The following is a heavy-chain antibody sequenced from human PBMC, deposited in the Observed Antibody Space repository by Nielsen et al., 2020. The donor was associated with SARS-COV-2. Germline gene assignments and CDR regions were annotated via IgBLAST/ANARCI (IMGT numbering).Heavy chain of an antibody. D-gene: IGHD3-10*01. V-gene: IGHV1-69*06. CDR3: ARDRGSNSGWFDP. CDR2: IIPIFGTA. J-gene: IGHJ5*02. CDR1: GGTFSSYA. Sequence: SVKVSCKASGGTFSSYAISWVRQAPGQGLEWMGGIIPIFGTANYAQKFQGRVTITADKSTSTAYMELSSLRSEDTAVYYCARDRGSNSGWFDPWGQGTLVTVSS.